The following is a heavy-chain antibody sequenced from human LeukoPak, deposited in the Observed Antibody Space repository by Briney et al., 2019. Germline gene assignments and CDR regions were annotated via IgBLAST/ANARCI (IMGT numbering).Heavy chain of an antibody. Sequence: SETLSLTCAVYGGSFSGYYWSWICQPPGKGLEWIGEINHSGSTNYNPSLKSRVTISVDTSKNQFSLKLSPVTAADTAVYYCARGTSYDFWSGYDSGFIDYWGQGTLVTVSS. V-gene: IGHV4-34*01. CDR2: INHSGST. J-gene: IGHJ4*02. D-gene: IGHD3-3*01. CDR3: ARGTSYDFWSGYDSGFIDY. CDR1: GGSFSGYY.